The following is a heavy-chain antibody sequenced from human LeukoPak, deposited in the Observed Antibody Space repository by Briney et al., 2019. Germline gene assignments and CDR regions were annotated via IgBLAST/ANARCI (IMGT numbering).Heavy chain of an antibody. J-gene: IGHJ4*02. CDR1: GFTFSSYG. V-gene: IGHV3-30*18. CDR3: AKDLAVAGESPFGY. CDR2: ISYDGSNK. D-gene: IGHD6-19*01. Sequence: GRSLRLSCAASGFTFSSYGMHWIRQAPGKGLEWVAVISYDGSNKYYADSVKGRFTISRDNSKNTLYLQMNSLRAEDTAVYYCAKDLAVAGESPFGYWGQGTLVTVSS.